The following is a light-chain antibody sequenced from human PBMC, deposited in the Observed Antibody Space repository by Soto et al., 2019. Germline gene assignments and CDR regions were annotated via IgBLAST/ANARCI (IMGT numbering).Light chain of an antibody. Sequence: DIQITQSPSSLSASVGDRVTITCQSSQDITTYLSWYQQKPGKAHKLLIYGSSNLQTGVPSRFSGGGSGTDFTLTIRGLEPEDIATYYCQHYGDFPFTFGPGTKVEI. V-gene: IGKV1-33*01. CDR3: QHYGDFPFT. J-gene: IGKJ3*01. CDR2: GSS. CDR1: QDITTY.